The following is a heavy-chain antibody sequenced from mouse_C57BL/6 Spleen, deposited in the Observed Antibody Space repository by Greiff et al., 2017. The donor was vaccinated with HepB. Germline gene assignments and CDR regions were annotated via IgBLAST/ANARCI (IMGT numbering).Heavy chain of an antibody. CDR2: INPNYGTT. J-gene: IGHJ4*01. CDR1: GYSFTDYN. V-gene: IGHV1-39*01. Sequence: EVKLMESGPELVKPGASVKISCKASGYSFTDYNMNWVKQSNGKSLEWIGVINPNYGTTSYNQKFKGKATLTVDQSSSTAYMQLNSLTSEDSAVYYCARSLYDYDVDYAMDYWGQGTSVTVSS. CDR3: ARSLYDYDVDYAMDY. D-gene: IGHD2-4*01.